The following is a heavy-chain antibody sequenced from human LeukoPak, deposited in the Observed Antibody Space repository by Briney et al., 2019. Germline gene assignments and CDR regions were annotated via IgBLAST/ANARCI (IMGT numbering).Heavy chain of an antibody. CDR3: ARLYYDSSGQYYFDY. D-gene: IGHD3-22*01. CDR1: GGSVSSGSYY. V-gene: IGHV4-61*01. J-gene: IGHJ4*02. CDR2: IYYSGST. Sequence: SETLSLTCTVSGGSVSSGSYYWSWIRQPPGKGLGWIGYIYYSGSTNYNPSLKSRVTISVDTSKNQFSLKLSSVTAADAAMYYCARLYYDSSGQYYFDYWGQGTLVTVSS.